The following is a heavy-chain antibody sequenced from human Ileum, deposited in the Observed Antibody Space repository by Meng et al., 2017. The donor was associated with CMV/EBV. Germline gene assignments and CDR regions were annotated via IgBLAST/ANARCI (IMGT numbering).Heavy chain of an antibody. CDR2: IYYSGST. J-gene: IGHJ5*02. CDR1: GGSLSSVTYY. CDR3: AGDWGPYSSRGYFNP. D-gene: IGHD6-13*01. V-gene: IGHV4-39*07. Sequence: SGPGPVTPSAHLSLTWLVTGGSLSSVTYYWAWIRQSPGKGLGLIGSIYYSGSTYDNPSLKSRVTMSVDTFKNQFSLKLTSVTAADTAVYYCAGDWGPYSSRGYFNPWGQGTLVTVSS.